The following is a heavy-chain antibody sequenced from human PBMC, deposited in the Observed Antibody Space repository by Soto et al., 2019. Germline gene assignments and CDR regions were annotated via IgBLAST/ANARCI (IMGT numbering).Heavy chain of an antibody. CDR3: ARDSSDYVWGSYDAPGY. V-gene: IGHV3-74*01. CDR2: IGTDGSNK. Sequence: GGSLRLSCAASGFTFSNYWMHWVRQAPGKGLVWVSRIGTDGSNKYYADSVKGRFTISRDNSKNTLYLQMNSLRAEDTAVYYCARDSSDYVWGSYDAPGYWGQGTLVTVSS. CDR1: GFTFSNYW. D-gene: IGHD3-16*01. J-gene: IGHJ4*02.